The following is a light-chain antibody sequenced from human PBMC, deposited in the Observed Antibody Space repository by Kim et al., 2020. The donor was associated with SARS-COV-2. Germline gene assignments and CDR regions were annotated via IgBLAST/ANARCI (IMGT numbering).Light chain of an antibody. CDR3: QVWDTSSDHPYV. Sequence: PGKTARITCGENNIGGKSVDWYQQKPGQAPGLVIYYDSDRPSGIPERFSGSNSGNTATLTISRVEAGDEADYYCQVWDTSSDHPYVFGTGTKVTVL. V-gene: IGLV3-21*04. J-gene: IGLJ1*01. CDR2: YDS. CDR1: NIGGKS.